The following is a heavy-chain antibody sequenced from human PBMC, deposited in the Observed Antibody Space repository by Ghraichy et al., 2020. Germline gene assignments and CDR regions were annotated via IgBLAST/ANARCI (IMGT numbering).Heavy chain of an antibody. J-gene: IGHJ4*02. CDR2: ISSSSSTI. Sequence: GESLNISCAASGFTFSSYSMNWVRQAPGKGLEWVSYISSSSSTIYYADSVKGRFTISRDNAKNSLYLQMNSLRDEDTAVYYCARDSLFTGRRFDYWGQGTLVTVSS. V-gene: IGHV3-48*02. CDR3: ARDSLFTGRRFDY. CDR1: GFTFSSYS. D-gene: IGHD3-3*01.